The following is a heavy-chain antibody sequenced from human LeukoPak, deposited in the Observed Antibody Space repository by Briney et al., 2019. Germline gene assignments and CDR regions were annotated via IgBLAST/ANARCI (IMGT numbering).Heavy chain of an antibody. V-gene: IGHV3-30*18. CDR1: GFTSSAYG. J-gene: IGHJ1*01. CDR2: MSNDGSKK. Sequence: PGGSLRLSCAASGFTSSAYGMHWVRQAPGKGLEWVAVMSNDGSKKYYGDSVKGRFTISRDDSKNTLYLQMNSLRTEDMAMYYCAKDPYSSFMEYFQHWGQGTLVTVSS. CDR3: AKDPYSSFMEYFQH. D-gene: IGHD3-22*01.